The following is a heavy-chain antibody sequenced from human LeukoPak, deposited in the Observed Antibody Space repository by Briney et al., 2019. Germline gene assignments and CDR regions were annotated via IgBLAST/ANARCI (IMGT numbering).Heavy chain of an antibody. V-gene: IGHV4-34*01. D-gene: IGHD3-10*01. CDR2: INHSGST. CDR3: ARGDPTMVRGVKIDY. CDR1: GGSFSGYY. J-gene: IGHJ4*02. Sequence: SETLSLTCAVYGGSFSGYYWSWIRQPPGKGLAWIGEINHSGSTNYNPSLKSRVTISVDTSNNQFSLKLSSVTAAGTAVYYCARGDPTMVRGVKIDYWGQGTLVTVSS.